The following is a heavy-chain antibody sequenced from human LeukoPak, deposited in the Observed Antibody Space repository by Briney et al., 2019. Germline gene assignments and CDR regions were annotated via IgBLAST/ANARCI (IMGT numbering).Heavy chain of an antibody. Sequence: SVKVSCKASGGTFSSYAISWVRQAPGQGLEWMGGIIPIFGTANYAQKFQGRVTITADESTSTAYMELSSLRSEDTAVYYCARDLELRSWDYYYMDVWGKGTTVTVTS. CDR1: GGTFSSYA. CDR3: ARDLELRSWDYYYMDV. CDR2: IIPIFGTA. D-gene: IGHD1-7*01. J-gene: IGHJ6*03. V-gene: IGHV1-69*01.